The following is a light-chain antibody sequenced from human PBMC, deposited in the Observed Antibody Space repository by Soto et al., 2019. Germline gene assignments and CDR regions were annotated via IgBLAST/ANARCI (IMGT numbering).Light chain of an antibody. CDR2: RND. J-gene: IGLJ3*02. CDR3: AAWDDSLSGPV. V-gene: IGLV1-47*01. Sequence: QSVLTQPPSASETPGQTVTISCSGSSSNIGSDYVYWYQQLPGTAPKLLIYRNDQRPSGVPGRFSGSKSGTSASLAISGLRSEDEADYYCAAWDDSLSGPVFGGGTQLTVL. CDR1: SSNIGSDY.